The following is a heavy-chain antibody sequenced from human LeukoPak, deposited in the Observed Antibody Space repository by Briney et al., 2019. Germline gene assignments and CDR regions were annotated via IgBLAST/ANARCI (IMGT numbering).Heavy chain of an antibody. V-gene: IGHV3-21*01. Sequence: PGGSLRLSCAASGFTFSSYSMNWVRQAPGKGLEWVSSISSSSSYIYYADSVKGRFTISRDNAKNSLYLQMNSLRAEDTAVYYCARVQFGSGWHHQPPDYWGQGTLVTVSS. CDR3: ARVQFGSGWHHQPPDY. CDR1: GFTFSSYS. D-gene: IGHD6-19*01. CDR2: ISSSSSYI. J-gene: IGHJ4*02.